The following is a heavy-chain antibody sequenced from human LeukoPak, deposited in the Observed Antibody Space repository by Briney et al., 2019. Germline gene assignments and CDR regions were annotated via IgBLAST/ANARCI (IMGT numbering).Heavy chain of an antibody. Sequence: KVSCKASGYTFTSYWIGWVRQMPGKGLEWMGIIYPGDSDTRYSPSFQGQVTISADKSISTAYLQWSSLKASDTAMYYCAHVLLWYGEFYFDYWGQGTLVTVSS. CDR1: GYTFTSYW. D-gene: IGHD3-10*01. V-gene: IGHV5-51*01. CDR3: AHVLLWYGEFYFDY. CDR2: IYPGDSDT. J-gene: IGHJ4*02.